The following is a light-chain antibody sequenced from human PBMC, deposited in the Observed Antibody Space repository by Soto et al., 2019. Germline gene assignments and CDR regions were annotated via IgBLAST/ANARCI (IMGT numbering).Light chain of an antibody. CDR1: QSVSSSY. Sequence: EIVLTQSPGTLSLSPGERATLSCRASQSVSSSYLAWYQQKPGQPPRLLIYGASSRATGIPDRFSGDGSGTDFTLTINRLEPEDFAVYYCQQYDTSPITFGQGTRLEIK. J-gene: IGKJ5*01. CDR3: QQYDTSPIT. V-gene: IGKV3-20*01. CDR2: GAS.